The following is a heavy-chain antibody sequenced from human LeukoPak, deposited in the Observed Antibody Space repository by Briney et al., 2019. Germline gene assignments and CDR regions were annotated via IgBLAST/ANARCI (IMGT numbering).Heavy chain of an antibody. CDR2: INGDGSST. D-gene: IGHD6-13*01. CDR1: GFTFSNYA. CDR3: ARGITASGTLHFDL. V-gene: IGHV3-74*01. J-gene: IGHJ2*01. Sequence: GGSLRLSCAASGFTFSNYAMNWVRQAPGKGLEWVSGINGDGSSTAYADSVEGRFTISRDNAKNTLYLQMNSLRAEDTAVYYCARGITASGTLHFDLWGRGTLVTVSS.